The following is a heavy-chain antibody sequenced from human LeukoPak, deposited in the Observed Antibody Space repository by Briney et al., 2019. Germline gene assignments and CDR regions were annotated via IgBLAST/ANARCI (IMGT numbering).Heavy chain of an antibody. D-gene: IGHD1-26*01. J-gene: IGHJ4*02. V-gene: IGHV1-2*02. CDR1: VYTFTGYY. Sequence: ASVKVSLKPSVYTFTGYYMHWVRQAPGQGLEGMGWINPNSGGTNYAQNFQGRVTMTRNTSISTAYMELSRVRSDDTAVYYCARDRGVVGTQEGLDYWGRGPVVTVSS. CDR2: INPNSGGT. CDR3: ARDRGVVGTQEGLDY.